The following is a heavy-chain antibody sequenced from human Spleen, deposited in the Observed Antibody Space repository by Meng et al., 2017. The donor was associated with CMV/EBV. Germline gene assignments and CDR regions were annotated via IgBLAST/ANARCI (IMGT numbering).Heavy chain of an antibody. V-gene: IGHV3-9*01. CDR2: ISWNSGNI. D-gene: IGHD6-13*01. J-gene: IGHJ4*02. CDR1: GFTFDDYA. Sequence: GGSLRLSCAASGFTFDDYAMHWVRQPPGKGLEWVSGISWNSGNIGYADSVKGRFTISRDDAKNSLYLQMNSLRAEDTALYYCAKDRYSSSWILALDYWGQGTLVTVSS. CDR3: AKDRYSSSWILALDY.